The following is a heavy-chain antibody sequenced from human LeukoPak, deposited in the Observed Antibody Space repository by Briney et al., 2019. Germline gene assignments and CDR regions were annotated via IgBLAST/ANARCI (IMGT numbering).Heavy chain of an antibody. V-gene: IGHV3-30*02. CDR2: ILYDGWSK. CDR1: GFTCSNYV. CDR3: ARYSGNYGLDY. D-gene: IGHD4-17*01. Sequence: RGGSLRLSCAASGFTCSNYVIHWVRQPPGKGLEGVSLILYDGWSKYYADSVRGRFHISRDNSKNTLYLQMSSLRAEDTAVYYCARYSGNYGLDYWGQGTLVTVSS. J-gene: IGHJ4*02.